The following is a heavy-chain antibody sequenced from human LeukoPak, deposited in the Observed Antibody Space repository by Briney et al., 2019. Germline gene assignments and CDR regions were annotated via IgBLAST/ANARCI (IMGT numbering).Heavy chain of an antibody. V-gene: IGHV1-69*05. J-gene: IGHJ1*01. D-gene: IGHD1-26*01. CDR3: ARRVGATHAEYFQH. Sequence: GASVKVSCKASGGTFSSYAISWVRQAPGQGLEWMGGIIPIFGTANYAQKFQGRVTITTDESTSTAYMELSSLRSEDTAVYYCARRVGATHAEYFQHWGQGTLVTVSS. CDR1: GGTFSSYA. CDR2: IIPIFGTA.